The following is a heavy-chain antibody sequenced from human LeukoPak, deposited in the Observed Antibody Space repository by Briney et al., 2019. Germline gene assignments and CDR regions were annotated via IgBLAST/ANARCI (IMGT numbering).Heavy chain of an antibody. Sequence: PSETLSLTCTVSGGSISSSSYYWGWIRQPPGKGLEWIGSIYYSGSTYYNPSLKSRVTISVDTSKNQFSLKLSSVTAADTAVYYCARGMYYDSSGYYHDYWGQGTLVTVSS. D-gene: IGHD3-22*01. J-gene: IGHJ4*02. CDR1: GGSISSSSYY. CDR2: IYYSGST. V-gene: IGHV4-39*07. CDR3: ARGMYYDSSGYYHDY.